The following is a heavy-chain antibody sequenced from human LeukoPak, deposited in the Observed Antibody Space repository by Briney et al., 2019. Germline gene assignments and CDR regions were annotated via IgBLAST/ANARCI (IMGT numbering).Heavy chain of an antibody. Sequence: GGSLRLSCAASGFTFSSYAMSWVRQAPGKGLEWVSAISGSGGSTYYADSVKGRFTISRGNSKNTLYLQMNSLRAEDTAVYYCAKGLSEVRGVNRTPSWGQGTLVTVSS. J-gene: IGHJ4*02. CDR3: AKGLSEVRGVNRTPS. D-gene: IGHD3-10*01. CDR1: GFTFSSYA. V-gene: IGHV3-23*01. CDR2: ISGSGGST.